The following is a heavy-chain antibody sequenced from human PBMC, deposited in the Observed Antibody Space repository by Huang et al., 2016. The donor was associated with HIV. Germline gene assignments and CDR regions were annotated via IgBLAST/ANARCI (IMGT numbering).Heavy chain of an antibody. CDR2: CMPVLDSA. V-gene: IGHV1-69*13. D-gene: IGHD4-4*01. Sequence: QVQLLQSGAEVKKPGSSVKVSCKASGGPFRSYSIAWVRQAPGQGLEWMEMCMPVLDSANYAQKLQGRVRVTADESTSTVDMELRDLRPDDTAVYFCARGSLEYSVSSSLDYWGQGTHVTVSS. J-gene: IGHJ4*02. CDR1: GGPFRSYS. CDR3: ARGSLEYSVSSSLDY.